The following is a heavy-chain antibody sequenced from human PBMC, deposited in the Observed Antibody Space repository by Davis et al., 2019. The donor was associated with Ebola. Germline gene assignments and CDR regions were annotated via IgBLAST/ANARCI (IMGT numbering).Heavy chain of an antibody. D-gene: IGHD4-17*01. V-gene: IGHV1-2*02. CDR3: ARDLGYGDYFDY. CDR2: INPNSGGT. J-gene: IGHJ4*02. CDR1: GYTFTGYY. Sequence: ASVKVSCKASGYTFTGYYMHWVRQAPGQGLEWMGWINPNSGGTNYAQKFQGRVTMTRDTSISTAYMELSRLRSDDTAMYYCARDLGYGDYFDYWGQGTLVTVSS.